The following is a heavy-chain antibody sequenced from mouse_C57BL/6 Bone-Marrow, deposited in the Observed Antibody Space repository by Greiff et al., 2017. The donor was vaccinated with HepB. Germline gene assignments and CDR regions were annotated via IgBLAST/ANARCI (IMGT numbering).Heavy chain of an antibody. CDR1: GYSFTGYY. J-gene: IGHJ1*03. CDR2: INPSTGGT. Sequence: VQLQQSGPELVKPGASVKISCKASGYSFTGYYMNWVKQSPEKSLEWIGEINPSTGGTTYNQKFKAKATLTVDKSSSTAYMQLKSLTSEDSAVYYCARRGYYGADCDVWGTGTTVTVSS. D-gene: IGHD1-1*01. V-gene: IGHV1-42*01. CDR3: ARRGYYGADCDV.